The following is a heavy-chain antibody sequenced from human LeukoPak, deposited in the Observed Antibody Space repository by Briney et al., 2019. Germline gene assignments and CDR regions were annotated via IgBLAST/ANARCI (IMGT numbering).Heavy chain of an antibody. CDR3: ARDGCSSTSCPPHYYYYYMDV. CDR1: GFTVSTNY. CDR2: IYSGGST. V-gene: IGHV3-66*01. D-gene: IGHD2-2*01. Sequence: GGSLRLSCAASGFTVSTNYMNWVRQAPGKGLEWVSVIYSGGSTYYTDSVRGRFTISRDNSKNTLYLQMNSLRVEDTAVYYCARDGCSSTSCPPHYYYYYMDVWGKGTTVTISS. J-gene: IGHJ6*03.